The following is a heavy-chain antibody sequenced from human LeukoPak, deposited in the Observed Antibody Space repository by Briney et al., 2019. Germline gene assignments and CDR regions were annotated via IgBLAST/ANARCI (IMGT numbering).Heavy chain of an antibody. CDR2: IYYSGST. J-gene: IGHJ4*02. Sequence: SETLSLTCAVYGGSFCGYYWSWVRQPPGKGLEWIGNIYYSGSTYYNPSLKSRVTISVDTSTNQFSLKLSSVTAADTAVYYCASGGGGYVFDYWGQGTLVTVSS. D-gene: IGHD3-16*01. CDR3: ASGGGGYVFDY. V-gene: IGHV4-34*01. CDR1: GGSFCGYY.